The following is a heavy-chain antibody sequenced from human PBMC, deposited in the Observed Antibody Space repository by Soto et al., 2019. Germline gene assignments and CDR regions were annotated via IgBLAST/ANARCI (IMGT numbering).Heavy chain of an antibody. D-gene: IGHD5-18*01. V-gene: IGHV1-46*01. Sequence: ASVKVSCKASGYTFTSYYMHWVRQAPRQGLEWMGMINPGGGSTSYAQKFRAGFSMTRDTSTSTVYLELSSLRSEDSAVYYCATSVNSAMAFDYWGQGTLVTVSS. CDR1: GYTFTSYY. CDR3: ATSVNSAMAFDY. J-gene: IGHJ4*02. CDR2: INPGGGST.